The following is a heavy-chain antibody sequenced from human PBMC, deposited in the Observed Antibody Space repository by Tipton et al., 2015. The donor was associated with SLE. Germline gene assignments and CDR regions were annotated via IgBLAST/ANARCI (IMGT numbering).Heavy chain of an antibody. CDR1: GFTFDSYA. CDR3: ARESEPEPPRVIFDYYYMDV. Sequence: SLRLSCAASGFTFDSYAMSWVRQAPGKGLDWVSIIGTSAGSSSGGNTYYPDSVKGRFTISRDNSKNTLYLQRNSLRAEDTAVYYCARESEPEPPRVIFDYYYMDVWGKGTTVTVSS. V-gene: IGHV3-23*01. J-gene: IGHJ6*03. D-gene: IGHD1-14*01. CDR2: GSSSGGNT.